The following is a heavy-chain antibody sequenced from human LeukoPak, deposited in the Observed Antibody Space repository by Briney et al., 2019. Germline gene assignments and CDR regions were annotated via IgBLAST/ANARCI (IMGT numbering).Heavy chain of an antibody. CDR2: IYGGGST. CDR3: ARGGGYYDSSGYPYFDY. CDR1: GFTLSSNY. J-gene: IGHJ4*02. D-gene: IGHD3-22*01. Sequence: PGGSLRLSCAASGFTLSSNYMSWVRQAPGKGLEWASVIYGGGSTYYTDSVKGRFTISRDNSKNTLYLQMNSLRAEDTAVYYCARGGGYYDSSGYPYFDYWGQGTLVTVSS. V-gene: IGHV3-53*01.